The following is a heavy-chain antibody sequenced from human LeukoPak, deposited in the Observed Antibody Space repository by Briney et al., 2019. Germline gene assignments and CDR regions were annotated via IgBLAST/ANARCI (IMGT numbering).Heavy chain of an antibody. CDR3: ARPSSYYYGSGSTSAFDI. D-gene: IGHD3-10*01. V-gene: IGHV5-51*01. Sequence: GESLKISCKGSGYRFTSYWIGWVRPMPGKGLEWMGIIYPGDSDTRYSPSFQGQVTISADKSISTAYLQWSSLKASDTAMYYCARPSSYYYGSGSTSAFDIWGQGTMVTVSS. CDR2: IYPGDSDT. CDR1: GYRFTSYW. J-gene: IGHJ3*02.